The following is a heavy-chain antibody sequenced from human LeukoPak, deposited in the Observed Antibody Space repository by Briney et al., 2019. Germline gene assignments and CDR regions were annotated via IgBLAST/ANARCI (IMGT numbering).Heavy chain of an antibody. V-gene: IGHV3-30*02. J-gene: IGHJ6*03. CDR1: GFTFSSYW. Sequence: GGSLRLSCAASGFTFSSYWMSWVRQAPGKGLEWVAYIQYDGSNEQFADSVKGRFSISRDSSKNILYLQVNSLRAEDTAVYYCAKDRCSNGIGCYYYYMDVWGKGTTVTISS. D-gene: IGHD2-8*01. CDR3: AKDRCSNGIGCYYYYMDV. CDR2: IQYDGSNE.